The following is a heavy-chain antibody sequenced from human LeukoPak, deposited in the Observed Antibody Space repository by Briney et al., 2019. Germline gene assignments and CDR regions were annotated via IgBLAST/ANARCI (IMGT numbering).Heavy chain of an antibody. D-gene: IGHD1-26*01. Sequence: SETLSLTCTVSGGSISSGNYFWNWIRQPAAKGLEWIGRIYTSGNTNYNLSLESRVTISLDTSKNQFSLKLSSVTAADTAVYYCARNAAGSYYPYDYWGQGTLVTVSS. CDR2: IYTSGNT. CDR3: ARNAAGSYYPYDY. V-gene: IGHV4-61*02. CDR1: GGSISSGNYF. J-gene: IGHJ4*02.